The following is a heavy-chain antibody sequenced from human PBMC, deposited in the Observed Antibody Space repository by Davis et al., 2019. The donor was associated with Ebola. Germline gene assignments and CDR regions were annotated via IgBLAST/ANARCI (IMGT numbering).Heavy chain of an antibody. D-gene: IGHD2-8*02. CDR3: ARVSEGVVYDTGGDYYYYGMDV. Sequence: SETLSLTCTVSGGSISSYYWSWIRQPPGKGLEWIGYIYYSGSTNYNPSLKSRVTISVDTSKNQFSLKLSSVTAADTAVYYCARVSEGVVYDTGGDYYYYGMDVWGQGTTVTVSS. CDR2: IYYSGST. J-gene: IGHJ6*02. CDR1: GGSISSYY. V-gene: IGHV4-59*01.